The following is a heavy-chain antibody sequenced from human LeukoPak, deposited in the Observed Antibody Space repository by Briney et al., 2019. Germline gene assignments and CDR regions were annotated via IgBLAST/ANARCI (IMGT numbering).Heavy chain of an antibody. J-gene: IGHJ4*02. V-gene: IGHV1-46*01. CDR1: GYMFTNYY. CDR3: ATDLGPY. Sequence: ASLKVSCXASGYMFTNYYMHWVRQAPGQGLEWMGVINTSDGGTSYAQKFQGRVTITADKSTSTAYMELSSLRSEDTAVYYCATDLGPYWGQGTLVTVSS. CDR2: INTSDGGT.